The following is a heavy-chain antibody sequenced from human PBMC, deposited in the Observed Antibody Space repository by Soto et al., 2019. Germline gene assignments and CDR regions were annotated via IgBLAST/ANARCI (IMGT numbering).Heavy chain of an antibody. D-gene: IGHD1-26*01. CDR2: VSGTGRTT. CDR3: AKGKISTTTYTSFDS. J-gene: IGHJ5*01. V-gene: IGHV3-23*01. Sequence: GGSLRLSCAASGFAFSAYAMNWVRHTPGKGLEWVSSVSGTGRTTYHADSVKGRFTMSRDNFKSSLYLQMSSLRAEDTAVYYCAKGKISTTTYTSFDSWGQGTLVTVS. CDR1: GFAFSAYA.